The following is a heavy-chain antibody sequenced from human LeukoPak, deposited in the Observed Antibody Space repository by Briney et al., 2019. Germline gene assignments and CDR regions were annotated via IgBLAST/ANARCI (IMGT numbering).Heavy chain of an antibody. Sequence: PGGSLRLFCAASGFIFSSYGMSWVRQAPGKGLELVSAISGRGGSTFYAEAVKGRFTISGDNSQNTLYLQMNSLRAEDTAVYYCAKDPPGYDSGFHWGQGTLVTVSS. D-gene: IGHD5-12*01. V-gene: IGHV3-23*01. CDR2: ISGRGGST. CDR1: GFIFSSYG. J-gene: IGHJ4*02. CDR3: AKDPPGYDSGFH.